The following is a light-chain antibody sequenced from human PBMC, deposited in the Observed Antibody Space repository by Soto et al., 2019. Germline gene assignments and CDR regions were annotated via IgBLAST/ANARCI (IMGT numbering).Light chain of an antibody. V-gene: IGLV2-14*01. CDR3: SSYTSSSTPVV. CDR1: SSDVGGYNY. CDR2: EVS. J-gene: IGLJ2*01. Sequence: QSALTQPASVSGSPGQSITISCTGTSSDVGGYNYVSWYQQHPGKAPKLMIYEVSNRPLGVSNRFSGSKSGNTASLTISGLQAEDEADYYCSSYTSSSTPVVFGGGTKVTVL.